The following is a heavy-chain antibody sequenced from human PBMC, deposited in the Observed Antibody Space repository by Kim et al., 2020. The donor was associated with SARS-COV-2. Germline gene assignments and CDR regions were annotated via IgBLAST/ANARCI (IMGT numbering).Heavy chain of an antibody. CDR3: AKDFNWGRTYYFDY. V-gene: IGHV3-9*01. J-gene: IGHJ4*02. D-gene: IGHD7-27*01. CDR2: ISWNSGSI. Sequence: GGSLRLSCAASGFTFDDYAMHWVRQAPGKGLEWVSGISWNSGSIGYADSVKGRFTISRDNAKNSLYLQMNSLRAEDTALYYCAKDFNWGRTYYFDYWGQGTLVTVSS. CDR1: GFTFDDYA.